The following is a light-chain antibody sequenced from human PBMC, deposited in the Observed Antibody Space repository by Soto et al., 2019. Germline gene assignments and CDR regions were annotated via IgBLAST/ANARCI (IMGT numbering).Light chain of an antibody. Sequence: EIVMTQSPATLSVSPGERATLSCRASQSVRSSLAWYQQRPGQAPRLLIYGASTRASGIPARFSGSGSGTEFTLTISILQSEDFAVYYCQQYYNWPMYTFGLGTKLEI. V-gene: IGKV3-15*01. CDR2: GAS. CDR3: QQYYNWPMYT. CDR1: QSVRSS. J-gene: IGKJ2*01.